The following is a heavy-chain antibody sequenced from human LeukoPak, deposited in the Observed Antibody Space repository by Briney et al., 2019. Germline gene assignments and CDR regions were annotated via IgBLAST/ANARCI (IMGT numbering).Heavy chain of an antibody. CDR3: ARVVAAAGFYYYYYYGMDV. D-gene: IGHD6-13*01. CDR2: IYYSGST. CDR1: GGSISSYY. J-gene: IGHJ6*02. Sequence: PSETLSLTCTVSGGSISSYYWSWIRQPPGKGLEWIGYIYYSGSTNYNPSLKSRVTISVDTSKNQFSLKLSSVTAADTAVYYCARVVAAAGFYYYYYYGMDVWGQGTTVTVSS. V-gene: IGHV4-59*01.